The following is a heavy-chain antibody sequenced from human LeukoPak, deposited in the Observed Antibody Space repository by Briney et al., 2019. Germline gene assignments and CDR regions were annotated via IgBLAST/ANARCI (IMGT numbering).Heavy chain of an antibody. D-gene: IGHD1-14*01. V-gene: IGHV4-34*01. CDR1: GGSLSSFY. J-gene: IGHJ6*02. Sequence: SETLSLTCTVPGGSLSSFYWGWIRQPPGKGLGWVGEINHSGSTNYNPSLKSRVTISVDTSKNQFSLKLRSVTAADTAVYYCARGGVRENRVYYGMDVWGQGTTVTVSS. CDR3: ARGGVRENRVYYGMDV. CDR2: INHSGST.